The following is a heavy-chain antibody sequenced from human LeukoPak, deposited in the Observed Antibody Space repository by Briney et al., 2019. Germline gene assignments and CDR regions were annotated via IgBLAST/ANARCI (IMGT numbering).Heavy chain of an antibody. CDR2: ISGSGDNT. D-gene: IGHD3-10*01. J-gene: IGHJ4*02. CDR3: ARVTYGSGTYGAFDY. Sequence: GGSLRLSCAASGFTFSSHGMSWVRQAPGKGLEWVSTISGSGDNTYYADSVKGRFTISRGNSKNTLYLQMNSLRAEDTAVYYCARVTYGSGTYGAFDYWGQGTLVTVSS. CDR1: GFTFSSHG. V-gene: IGHV3-23*01.